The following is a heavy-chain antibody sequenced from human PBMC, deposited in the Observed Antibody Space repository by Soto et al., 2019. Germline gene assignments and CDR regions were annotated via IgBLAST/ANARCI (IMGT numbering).Heavy chain of an antibody. Sequence: GASVKVSCKASGYTFTSYAIHWVRQAPGQRLEWMGWINAGNGNTKYSQKFQGRVIITRDTSAGTAYMELRSLRSDDTAVYFCARDLDGSGSYYTNYWGQGTLVTVSS. CDR2: INAGNGNT. CDR1: GYTFTSYA. J-gene: IGHJ4*02. D-gene: IGHD3-10*01. V-gene: IGHV1-3*01. CDR3: ARDLDGSGSYYTNY.